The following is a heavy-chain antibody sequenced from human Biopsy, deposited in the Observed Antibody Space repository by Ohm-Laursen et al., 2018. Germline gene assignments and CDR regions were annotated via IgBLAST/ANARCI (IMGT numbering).Heavy chain of an antibody. V-gene: IGHV4-59*01. CDR1: GVSISSYF. CDR3: AKGNEVMVTGPYFFDY. Sequence: SETLSLTCTVSGVSISSYFWNWIRQPPGKGLEWIGDIYYSGSTKYNPSLKSRVTISVDMFKSQLSLKLTSVTTADTAVYYCAKGNEVMVTGPYFFDYWGQGTLVIVSS. CDR2: IYYSGST. D-gene: IGHD2-21*02. J-gene: IGHJ4*02.